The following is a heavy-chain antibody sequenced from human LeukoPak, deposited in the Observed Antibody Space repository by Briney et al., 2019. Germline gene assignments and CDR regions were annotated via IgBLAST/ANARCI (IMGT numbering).Heavy chain of an antibody. CDR3: ARVRAFNYYDSSGYHFDY. CDR1: GGSFSGYY. V-gene: IGHV4-34*01. Sequence: PSETLSLTCAVYGGSFSGYYWSWIRQPPGKGLEWIGEINHSGSTNYNPSLKSRVTISVDTSKNQFSLKLSSVTAADTAVYYCARVRAFNYYDSSGYHFDYWGQGTLVTVSS. J-gene: IGHJ4*02. D-gene: IGHD3-22*01. CDR2: INHSGST.